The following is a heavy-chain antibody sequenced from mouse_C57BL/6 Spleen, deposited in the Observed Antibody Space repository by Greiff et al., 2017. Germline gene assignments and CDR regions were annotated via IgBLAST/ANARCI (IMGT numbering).Heavy chain of an antibody. V-gene: IGHV14-2*01. CDR2: IDPEDGET. CDR1: GFNIKDSY. J-gene: IGHJ3*01. Sequence: VQLQQSGAELVKPGASVKLSCTASGFNIKDSYMHWVKQRTEQGLEWIGRIDPEDGETKYAPKFQGKATITADTSSNPAYLQLSSLTSEDTAVYYCARGSYDYEFAYWGQGALVTVSA. D-gene: IGHD2-4*01. CDR3: ARGSYDYEFAY.